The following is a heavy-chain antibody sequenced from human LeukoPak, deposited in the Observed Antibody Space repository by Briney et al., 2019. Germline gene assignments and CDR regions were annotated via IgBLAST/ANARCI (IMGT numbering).Heavy chain of an antibody. J-gene: IGHJ4*02. CDR1: GFTFSSYA. CDR2: ISGSGGTT. V-gene: IGHV3-23*01. Sequence: GGSLRLSCAASGFTFSSYAMSWVRQAPGNGLEWVSAISGSGGTTYYADSVKGRFTISRDNSKNTLYLQMNSLRAEDTAVYYCAKGYCTNGVCYFDYWGQGTLVTVSS. CDR3: AKGYCTNGVCYFDY. D-gene: IGHD2-8*01.